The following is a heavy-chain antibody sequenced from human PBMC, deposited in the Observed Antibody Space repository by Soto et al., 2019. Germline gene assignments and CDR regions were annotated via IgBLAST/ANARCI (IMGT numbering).Heavy chain of an antibody. D-gene: IGHD3-10*01. Sequence: QGPLQQSGPGLVKPSQTLSLTCAISGDSVSSDITSWNWIRQSPSRGLEWLGRTYYRSKWFHDYAPSMKTLITINPDTSMNQFSLELNSITPEDTAVYYCARGNALDVWGQGTVVTVSS. V-gene: IGHV6-1*01. J-gene: IGHJ3*01. CDR1: GDSVSSDITS. CDR2: TYYRSKWFH. CDR3: ARGNALDV.